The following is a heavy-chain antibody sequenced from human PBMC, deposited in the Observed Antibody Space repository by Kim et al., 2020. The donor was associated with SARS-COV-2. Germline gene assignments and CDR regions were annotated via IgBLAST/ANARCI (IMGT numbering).Heavy chain of an antibody. CDR3: TTQSSTFLGFDWLFSRAPEEYFDY. CDR2: IKSKTDGGTT. J-gene: IGHJ4*02. CDR1: GFTFSNAW. D-gene: IGHD3-9*01. Sequence: GGSLRLSCAASGFTFSNAWMSWVRQAPGKGLEWVGRIKSKTDGGTTDYAAPVKGRFTISRDDSKNTLYLQMNSLKTEDTAVYYCTTQSSTFLGFDWLFSRAPEEYFDYWGQGTLVTVSS. V-gene: IGHV3-15*01.